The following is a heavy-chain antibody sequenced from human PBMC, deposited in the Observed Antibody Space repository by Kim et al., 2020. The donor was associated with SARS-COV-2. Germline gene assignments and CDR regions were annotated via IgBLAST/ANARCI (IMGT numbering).Heavy chain of an antibody. D-gene: IGHD3-22*01. V-gene: IGHV3-15*01. CDR3: TTGISSGSY. CDR2: IKTKTGGGTA. J-gene: IGHJ4*02. CDR1: GLTFSNAW. Sequence: GGSLRLSCAASGLTFSNAWMSWVRQAPGKGLEWVGRIKTKTGGGTADYAAPVKDRFTISRDDTKNTLYLQMNSLKTEDTAVYYCTTGISSGSYWGQGTLV.